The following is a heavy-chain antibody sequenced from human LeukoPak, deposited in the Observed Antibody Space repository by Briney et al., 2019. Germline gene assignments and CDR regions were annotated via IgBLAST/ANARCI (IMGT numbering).Heavy chain of an antibody. Sequence: SETLSLTCTVSGGSIRGYFWTWIRQPPGKGLEWIGYIYYSGSTNYNPSLKSRVTIAVDTSKNQFSLRLSSVTAADTAVYYCARGRQLVGPLGMDVWGQGTTVTVSS. CDR1: GGSIRGYF. CDR3: ARGRQLVGPLGMDV. D-gene: IGHD6-6*01. V-gene: IGHV4-59*01. CDR2: IYYSGST. J-gene: IGHJ6*02.